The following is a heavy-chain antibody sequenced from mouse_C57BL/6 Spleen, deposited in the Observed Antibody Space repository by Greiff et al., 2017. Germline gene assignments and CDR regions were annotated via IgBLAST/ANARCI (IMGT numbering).Heavy chain of an antibody. CDR3: AEPWDKGYCAMGY. CDR1: GYTFTDHT. CDR2: IYPRDGST. D-gene: IGHD4-1*01. V-gene: IGHV1-78*01. J-gene: IGHJ4*01. Sequence: VQLQQSDAELVKPGASVKISCKVSGYTFTDHTIHWMKQRPEQGLEWIGYIYPRDGSTKYNEKFKGKATLTVDTSSSKAYMQLNRLTSEDSAVYFYAEPWDKGYCAMGYKGQGTTVTVSS.